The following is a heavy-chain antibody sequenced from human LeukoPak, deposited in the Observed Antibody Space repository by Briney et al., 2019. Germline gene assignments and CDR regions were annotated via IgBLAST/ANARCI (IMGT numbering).Heavy chain of an antibody. V-gene: IGHV3-15*01. CDR3: TTFYHEYSPY. CDR2: IKSNADGGTP. J-gene: IGHJ4*02. D-gene: IGHD2/OR15-2a*01. Sequence: GGSLRLSCAASGFSFMNAWMIWVRQAPGKGLEWVGRIKSNADGGTPGYAAPARGRFTISRDDSKNTLYLQMNSLKTEDTAVYYCTTFYHEYSPYWGRGTLVTVSS. CDR1: GFSFMNAW.